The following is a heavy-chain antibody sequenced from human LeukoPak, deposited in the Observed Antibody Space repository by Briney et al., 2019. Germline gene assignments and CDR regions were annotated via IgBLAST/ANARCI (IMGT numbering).Heavy chain of an antibody. CDR2: IKQDGSEG. D-gene: IGHD3-9*01. V-gene: IGHV3-7*01. J-gene: IGHJ4*02. CDR1: GFSFSTHW. Sequence: GGSLRLSCAASGFSFSTHWMSWVRQAPGKGLEWVANIKQDGSEGYYVDSVKGRFTISRDNAKNSLYLQMNSLRAEDAAVYYCATSVTGNLYYFDYWGQETLVTVSS. CDR3: ATSVTGNLYYFDY.